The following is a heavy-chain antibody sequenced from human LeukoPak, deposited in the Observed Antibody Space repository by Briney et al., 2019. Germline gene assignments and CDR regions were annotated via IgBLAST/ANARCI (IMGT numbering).Heavy chain of an antibody. D-gene: IGHD2-8*02. CDR2: INPSGSNS. Sequence: ASVKVSCKASGYTFSSYYINWVRQAPGQGLQWMGVINPSGSNSRYAEEFQGRVTMTRDTSTNTVNMELSSRRSNDTAVYYCSSPKSPYEGTGPHNWGQGTQVTVSS. V-gene: IGHV1-46*01. CDR1: GYTFSSYY. CDR3: SSPKSPYEGTGPHN. J-gene: IGHJ4*02.